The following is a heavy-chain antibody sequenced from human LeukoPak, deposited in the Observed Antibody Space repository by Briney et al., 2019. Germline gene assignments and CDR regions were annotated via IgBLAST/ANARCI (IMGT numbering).Heavy chain of an antibody. J-gene: IGHJ5*02. Sequence: GGSLRLSCVVSGFTFSSNWMSWVRQAPGEGLEWVGNIKEDGSVKYYVDSVKGRFTISRDNAKNSLYLQMNSLRAEDTAVYYCASQSFGRFDPWGQGTRVTGSS. V-gene: IGHV3-7*02. CDR3: ASQSFGRFDP. CDR2: IKEDGSVK. CDR1: GFTFSSNW. D-gene: IGHD3-16*01.